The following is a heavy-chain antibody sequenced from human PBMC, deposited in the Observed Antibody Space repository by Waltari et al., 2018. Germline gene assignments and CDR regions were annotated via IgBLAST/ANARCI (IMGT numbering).Heavy chain of an antibody. CDR1: GGSISSYY. CDR3: ARHYGSGTYPLDY. Sequence: QVQLQESGPGLVKPSETLSLTCTISGGSISSYYWSWIRQPPGKRLEWLGYSSYTGSTNYNPSLKIRITMLVDTAKNQFSLRLTSVTAADTAVYYCARHYGSGTYPLDYWGQGTLVTVSS. CDR2: SSYTGST. V-gene: IGHV4-59*01. D-gene: IGHD3-10*01. J-gene: IGHJ4*02.